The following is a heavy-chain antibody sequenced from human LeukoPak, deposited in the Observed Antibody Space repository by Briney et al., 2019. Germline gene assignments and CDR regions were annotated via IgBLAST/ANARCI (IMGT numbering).Heavy chain of an antibody. CDR1: GFTFSSYA. J-gene: IGHJ4*02. CDR3: AREGPCGGDCYFDY. D-gene: IGHD2-21*02. CDR2: ISYDGSNK. Sequence: GGSLRLSCAASGFTFSSYAMHWVRQAPGKGLEWVAVISYDGSNKYYADSVKGRFTISRDNSKNTLYLQMNSLRAEDTAVYYCAREGPCGGDCYFDYWGQGTLVTVSS. V-gene: IGHV3-30*04.